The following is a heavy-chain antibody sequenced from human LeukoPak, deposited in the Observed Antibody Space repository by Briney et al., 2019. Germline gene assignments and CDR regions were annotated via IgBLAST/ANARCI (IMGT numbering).Heavy chain of an antibody. Sequence: GGSLRLSCAASGFTLSTYAMSWVRQTPGKGLEWVAATSSSDAGTYHADSVRGRFTISRDNSKNTLYLQMNSLRVEDTALHYCAKHDYGDYGARRAFDDWGQGTLVTVSS. CDR2: TSSSDAGT. J-gene: IGHJ4*02. D-gene: IGHD4-17*01. CDR1: GFTLSTYA. CDR3: AKHDYGDYGARRAFDD. V-gene: IGHV3-23*01.